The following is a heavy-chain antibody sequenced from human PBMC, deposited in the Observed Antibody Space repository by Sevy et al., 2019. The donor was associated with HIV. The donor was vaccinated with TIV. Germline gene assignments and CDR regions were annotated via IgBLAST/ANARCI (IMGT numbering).Heavy chain of an antibody. CDR2: VSGSAGST. CDR3: AKGDRTFYGMDV. J-gene: IGHJ6*02. CDR1: GFTFSTYA. D-gene: IGHD2-15*01. Sequence: GGSLRLSCAASGFTFSTYAMNWVRQSPGKGLEWVSAVSGSAGSTYYADSVKGRFTISRDNSKNTLYLQMNSLRAEDTAVYYCAKGDRTFYGMDVWGQGTTVIVSS. V-gene: IGHV3-23*01.